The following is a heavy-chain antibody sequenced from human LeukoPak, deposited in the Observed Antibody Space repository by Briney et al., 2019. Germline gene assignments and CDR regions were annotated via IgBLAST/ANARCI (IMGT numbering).Heavy chain of an antibody. Sequence: ASVKVSCKASGYTFTDYYLHWVRQAPGQGLEWMGWMNPNSGNTGYAQKFQGRVTMTRNTSISTAYMELSSLRSEDTAVYYCARPRYYGAFDIWGQGTMVTVSS. D-gene: IGHD3-3*01. CDR3: ARPRYYGAFDI. J-gene: IGHJ3*02. CDR2: MNPNSGNT. CDR1: GYTFTDYY. V-gene: IGHV1-8*02.